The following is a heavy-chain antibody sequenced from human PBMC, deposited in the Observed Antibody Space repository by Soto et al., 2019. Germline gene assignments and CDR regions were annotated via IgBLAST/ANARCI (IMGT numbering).Heavy chain of an antibody. D-gene: IGHD1-1*01. J-gene: IGHJ6*02. V-gene: IGHV3-7*01. CDR1: GSTLSSYW. CDR3: ARALNDYCDAEGRYYYYGMDV. CDR2: IKQDGREK. Sequence: RVPLRLSCAASGSTLSSYWIRCVRQAPGKGLEWVANIKQDGREKYYVDSENDRLTIPRDNAKNTLYLHMNSQRAEHTAMYNGARALNDYCDAEGRYYYYGMDVWGQGTTVTVSS.